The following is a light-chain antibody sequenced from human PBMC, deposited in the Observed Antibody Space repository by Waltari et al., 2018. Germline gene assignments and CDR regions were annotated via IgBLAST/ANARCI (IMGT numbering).Light chain of an antibody. CDR3: QERSNWPGGA. J-gene: IGKJ4*01. Sequence: EIVLTQSPATLSLSPGERATLSCRASQNVRTYLAWFQHRPGQDPRLLIYDASNRATDVPARFTGSESGTDFTLTISSLQPEDFELYYCQERSNWPGGAFGGGTKVEIK. CDR1: QNVRTY. V-gene: IGKV3-11*01. CDR2: DAS.